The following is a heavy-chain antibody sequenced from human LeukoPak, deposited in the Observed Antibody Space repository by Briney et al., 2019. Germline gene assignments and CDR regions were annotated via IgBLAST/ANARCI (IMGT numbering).Heavy chain of an antibody. CDR1: GFTFSSYW. CDR2: INTYGTST. CDR3: ARGSTTVTTKDWFDP. V-gene: IGHV3-74*03. D-gene: IGHD4-17*01. J-gene: IGHJ5*02. Sequence: EGSLRLSCAASGFTFSSYWMHWVRHVPGKGLVWVARINTYGTSTTYGDSVEGRFTISRDNAKNTLDLEMNSLRDDDTAVYYCARGSTTVTTKDWFDPWGQGTQVTVSS.